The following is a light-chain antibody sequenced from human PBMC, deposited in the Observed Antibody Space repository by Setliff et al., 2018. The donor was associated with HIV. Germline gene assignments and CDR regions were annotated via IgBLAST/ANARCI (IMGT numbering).Light chain of an antibody. CDR3: CSYAGSYTYV. Sequence: QSALTQPRSVSGSPGQSVNISCIGSSSDAGTYDYVSWYQQLPGKVPKIRIYDVNKRPSGVPDRFSGSKSGNTASLTISGLQADDQADYFCCSYAGSYTYVFGTGTKVTVL. J-gene: IGLJ1*01. CDR2: DVN. V-gene: IGLV2-11*01. CDR1: SSDAGTYDY.